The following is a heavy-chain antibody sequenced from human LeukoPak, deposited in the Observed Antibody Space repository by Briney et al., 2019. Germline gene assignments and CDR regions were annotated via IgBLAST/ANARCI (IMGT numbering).Heavy chain of an antibody. V-gene: IGHV4-39*01. CDR1: GVSISNTGYY. CDR3: AGFYGSVTYTYFDS. Sequence: SETLSLTCTVSGVSISNTGYYWGWVRQPPGKGLEWIGTIFYSGSAYYTPSLRSRVSMSLDTSMNQFSLNLNSVTAADTALYFCAGFYGSVTYTYFDSWGQGTLVTVSS. J-gene: IGHJ4*02. D-gene: IGHD3-10*01. CDR2: IFYSGSA.